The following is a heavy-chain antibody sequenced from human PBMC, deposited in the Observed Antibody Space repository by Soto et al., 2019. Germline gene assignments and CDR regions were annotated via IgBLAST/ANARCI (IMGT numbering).Heavy chain of an antibody. D-gene: IGHD3-22*01. CDR3: ASSYDSSGYYFAFDI. Sequence: ASVKVSCKTSGYTFTSYYMHWVLHAPGPRLEWMGWINAGNGNTKYSQTFQGRVTITRDTSASTAYMELSSLRSEDTAVYYCASSYDSSGYYFAFDIWGQGTMVTVSS. J-gene: IGHJ3*02. V-gene: IGHV1-3*01. CDR2: INAGNGNT. CDR1: GYTFTSYY.